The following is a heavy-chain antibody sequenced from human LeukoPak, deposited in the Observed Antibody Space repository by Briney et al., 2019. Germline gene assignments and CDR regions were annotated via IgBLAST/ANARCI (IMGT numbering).Heavy chain of an antibody. CDR2: ISYDGSNK. D-gene: IGHD1-26*01. Sequence: GGSLRLSCAASGFTFSSYAMHWVRQAPGKGLEWVAVISYDGSNKYYADSVKGRFTISRDNSKNTLYLQMNSLRAEDTAVYYCARRSIVGATWAPWGQGTLVTVSS. CDR1: GFTFSSYA. V-gene: IGHV3-30-3*01. J-gene: IGHJ5*02. CDR3: ARRSIVGATWAP.